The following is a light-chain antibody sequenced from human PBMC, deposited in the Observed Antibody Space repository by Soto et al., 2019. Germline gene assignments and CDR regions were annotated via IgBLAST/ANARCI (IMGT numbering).Light chain of an antibody. CDR3: QQLRMYPST. J-gene: IGKJ4*01. V-gene: IGKV1-9*01. CDR1: QGISSY. Sequence: IPLSQSPSSLSASVGDRVTLTRRASQGISSYLAWYQQKPGKAPKLLIYLASTLQSGVPSSFIGSGSGTDFALTITSLQAEDFATYYCQQLRMYPSTFGGGTKVDIK. CDR2: LAS.